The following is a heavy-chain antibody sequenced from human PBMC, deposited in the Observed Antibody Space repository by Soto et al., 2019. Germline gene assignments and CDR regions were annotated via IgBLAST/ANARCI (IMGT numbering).Heavy chain of an antibody. CDR1: GGSISSYY. V-gene: IGHV4-59*01. Sequence: SETLALTCSVSGGSISSYYWSWIRQPPGKGLEWIGYIYYSGSTNYNPSLKSRVTISVDTSKNQFSLKLSSVTAADTAVYYCARGSNSYDYLGYYYYGMDVWGQGTTVXVSS. CDR3: ARGSNSYDYLGYYYYGMDV. CDR2: IYYSGST. D-gene: IGHD5-18*01. J-gene: IGHJ6*02.